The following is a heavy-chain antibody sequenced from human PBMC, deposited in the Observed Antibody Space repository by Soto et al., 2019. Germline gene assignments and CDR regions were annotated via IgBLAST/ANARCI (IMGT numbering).Heavy chain of an antibody. CDR2: ISSLGLST. Sequence: VQLVQSGGGLVKPGGSLRLSCAASGFSFYAFGMTWVRQSPGKGLEWISYISSLGLSTYYAASVKGRFIVSRDDDTKTLYLQMNSLTAEDTAVYFCAKDLGARDPRFAGWGQGTLVTVSS. J-gene: IGHJ1*01. D-gene: IGHD3-16*01. CDR3: AKDLGARDPRFAG. CDR1: GFSFYAFG. V-gene: IGHV3-11*01.